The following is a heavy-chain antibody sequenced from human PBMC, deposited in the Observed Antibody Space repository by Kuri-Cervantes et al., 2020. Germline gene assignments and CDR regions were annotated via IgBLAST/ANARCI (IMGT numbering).Heavy chain of an antibody. D-gene: IGHD2-2*01. J-gene: IGHJ2*01. CDR1: GGTFSSYA. V-gene: IGHV1-69*13. CDR3: ARDPGGCSSTSCYTYWYFDL. CDR2: IIPIFGTA. Sequence: SVKVSCKASGGTFSSYAISWVRQAPGQGLEWMGGIIPIFGTANYTQKFQGRVTIAADESTSTAYMELSSLRSEDTAVYYCARDPGGCSSTSCYTYWYFDLWGRGTLVTVSS.